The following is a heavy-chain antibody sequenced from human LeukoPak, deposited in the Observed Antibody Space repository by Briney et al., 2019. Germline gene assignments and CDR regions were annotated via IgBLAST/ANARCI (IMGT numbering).Heavy chain of an antibody. V-gene: IGHV3-30-3*01. CDR1: GFTFSSYA. J-gene: IGHJ4*02. Sequence: GGSLRLSCAASGFTFSSYAMPWVRQAPGKGLEWVAVISYDGSNKYYADSVKGRFTISRDNSKNTLYLQMNSLRAEDTAVYYCARTVVVTQGGLDYWGQGTLVTVSS. CDR3: ARTVVVTQGGLDY. CDR2: ISYDGSNK. D-gene: IGHD2-21*02.